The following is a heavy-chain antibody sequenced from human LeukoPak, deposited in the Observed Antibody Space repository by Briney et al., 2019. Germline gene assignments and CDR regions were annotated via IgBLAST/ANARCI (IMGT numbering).Heavy chain of an antibody. Sequence: ASVKVSCKASGYTFIAYDIHWVRQAPGQGLEWMGWINTNSGDSKYAQKFQGRATMTRDTSISTAYMELSRLRSDDTAVYYCARERQQWHFDSWGQGTLVTVSS. D-gene: IGHD5-18*01. V-gene: IGHV1-2*02. CDR1: GYTFIAYD. CDR2: INTNSGDS. CDR3: ARERQQWHFDS. J-gene: IGHJ4*02.